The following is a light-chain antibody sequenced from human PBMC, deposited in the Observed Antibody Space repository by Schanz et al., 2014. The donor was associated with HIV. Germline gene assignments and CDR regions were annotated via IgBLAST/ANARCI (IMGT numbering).Light chain of an antibody. J-gene: IGKJ4*01. CDR1: QNIANW. V-gene: IGKV1-5*03. Sequence: DIQMTQSPSTLSASVGDTVTITCRASQNIANWLTWYQQKPGKAPNLLIYQASTLKSGVPSRFSGSGSGTEFTLTITSLQPDDFATYYCQQCNSNPLTFGGGTKVEI. CDR3: QQCNSNPLT. CDR2: QAS.